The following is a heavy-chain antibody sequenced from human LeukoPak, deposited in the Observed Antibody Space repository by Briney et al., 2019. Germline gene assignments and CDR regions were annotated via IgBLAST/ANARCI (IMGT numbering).Heavy chain of an antibody. CDR2: INHSGST. J-gene: IGHJ6*03. D-gene: IGHD3-10*01. CDR3: ARGYYGSGSHCCHMDV. Sequence: SETLSLTCAVYVGSFSGYYWSWIRQPPGKGLEWIGEINHSGSTNYNSSLKSRVTISVDASKNQFSLKLSSVTAADTAVYYCARGYYGSGSHCCHMDVWGKGTTVTVS. CDR1: VGSFSGYY. V-gene: IGHV4-34*01.